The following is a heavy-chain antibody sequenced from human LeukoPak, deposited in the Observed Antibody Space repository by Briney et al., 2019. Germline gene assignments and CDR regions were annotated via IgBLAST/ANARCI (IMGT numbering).Heavy chain of an antibody. CDR3: ARGRRSGWYGPTKSKYYFDY. CDR1: GGSISSYY. Sequence: PSETLSLTCTVSGGSISSYYWSWLRQPPGKGLEWLGYIYYSGSTNYNPSLKSRVTISVDTSKNQFSLKLSSVTAADTAVYYCARGRRSGWYGPTKSKYYFDYWGQGTLVTVSS. J-gene: IGHJ4*02. D-gene: IGHD6-19*01. V-gene: IGHV4-59*01. CDR2: IYYSGST.